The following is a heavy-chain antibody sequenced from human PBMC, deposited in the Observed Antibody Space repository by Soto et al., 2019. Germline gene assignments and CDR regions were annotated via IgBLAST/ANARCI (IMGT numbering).Heavy chain of an antibody. CDR1: GGSISSYY. CDR2: IYYSGST. D-gene: IGHD1-7*01. CDR3: ARVEDWNYRVGWFDP. V-gene: IGHV4-59*01. Sequence: SQTLSLTCTVSGGSISSYYWSWIRQPPGKGLEWIGYIYYSGSTNYNPSLKSRVTISVDTSKNQFSLKLSSVTAADTAVYYCARVEDWNYRVGWFDPWGQGTLVTVSS. J-gene: IGHJ5*02.